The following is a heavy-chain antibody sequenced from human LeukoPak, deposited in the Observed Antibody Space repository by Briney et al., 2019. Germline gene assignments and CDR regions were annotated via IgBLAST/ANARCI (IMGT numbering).Heavy chain of an antibody. Sequence: EPSETLSLTCTVSGGSVSSGNYYWSWIRQPPGKGLDWIGYIYYSGSTNYNPSLKSRVTISVDTSKNQFSLRLSSVTAADTAVYYCARLVYYYGMDVWGQGTTVTVSS. V-gene: IGHV4-61*01. CDR3: ARLVYYYGMDV. CDR1: GGSVSSGNYY. CDR2: IYYSGST. J-gene: IGHJ6*02.